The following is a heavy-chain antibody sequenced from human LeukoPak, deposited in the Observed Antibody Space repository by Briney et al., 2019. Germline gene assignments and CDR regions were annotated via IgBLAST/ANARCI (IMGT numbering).Heavy chain of an antibody. CDR2: ITGSGGNT. D-gene: IGHD3-9*01. CDR3: AKCGDYDVLTGYYVSDY. V-gene: IGHV3-23*01. Sequence: GGSLRLSCAASGFTFSNYAMSWVRQAPGKGLEWVSAITGSGGNTYYADSVKGRFTISRDNSKNTVFLQMNSLRAEDTAVYYCAKCGDYDVLTGYYVSDYWGQGTLVTVSS. J-gene: IGHJ4*02. CDR1: GFTFSNYA.